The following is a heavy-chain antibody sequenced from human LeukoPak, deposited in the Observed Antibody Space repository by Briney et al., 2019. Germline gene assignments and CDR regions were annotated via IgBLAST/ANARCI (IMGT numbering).Heavy chain of an antibody. CDR3: AKGGKYDILTGYRRSRLLGDF. CDR1: GFTFSSYW. V-gene: IGHV3-7*01. J-gene: IGHJ4*02. D-gene: IGHD3-9*01. Sequence: GGSLRLSCAASGFTFSSYWMSWVRQAPGKGLEWVANIKQDGSEKYYVDSVKGRSIISRDNSKNTLFLQMNSLRPEDTAVYYCAKGGKYDILTGYRRSRLLGDFWGQGTLVTVSS. CDR2: IKQDGSEK.